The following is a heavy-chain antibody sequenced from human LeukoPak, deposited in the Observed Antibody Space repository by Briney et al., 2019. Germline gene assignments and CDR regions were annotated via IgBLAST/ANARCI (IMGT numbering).Heavy chain of an antibody. V-gene: IGHV3-7*01. CDR2: IKQDGSEK. CDR3: ARGYSGRHKTFDY. Sequence: LPGGSLRLSCAASGFSFSTYWMSWVRQAPGKGLEWVANIKQDGSEKYYVDSVKGRFTISRDNAKNSVYLQMNSLRAEDTSVYYCARGYSGRHKTFDYWGQGTLVTVSS. D-gene: IGHD4-11*01. CDR1: GFSFSTYW. J-gene: IGHJ4*02.